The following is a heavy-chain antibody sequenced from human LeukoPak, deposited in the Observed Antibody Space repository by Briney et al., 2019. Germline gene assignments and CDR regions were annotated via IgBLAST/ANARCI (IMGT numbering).Heavy chain of an antibody. CDR2: IKPDGSEK. CDR1: AFTFRTYW. D-gene: IGHD6-19*01. J-gene: IGHJ4*02. Sequence: GGSLRLSCAASAFTFRTYWMSWVGHAPGKGLEWVAMIKPDGSEKYYVDSVKGRFIISRDNAKNSLYLQMNSLRAEDTAMYYCATGGQWQGYWGQGTLVTVSS. CDR3: ATGGQWQGY. V-gene: IGHV3-7*05.